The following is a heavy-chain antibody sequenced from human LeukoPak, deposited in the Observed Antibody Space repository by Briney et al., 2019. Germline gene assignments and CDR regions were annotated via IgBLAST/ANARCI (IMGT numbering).Heavy chain of an antibody. CDR1: GGSISSGGYY. CDR3: ARSSERKYYFDY. CDR2: IYYSGST. D-gene: IGHD3-22*01. Sequence: PSETLSLTCTVSGGSISSGGYYWSWIRQHPGKGLEWIGYIYYSGSTYYNPSLKSRVTKSVDTSKNQFSLKLSSVTAADTAVYYCARSSERKYYFDYWGQGTLVTVSS. V-gene: IGHV4-31*03. J-gene: IGHJ4*02.